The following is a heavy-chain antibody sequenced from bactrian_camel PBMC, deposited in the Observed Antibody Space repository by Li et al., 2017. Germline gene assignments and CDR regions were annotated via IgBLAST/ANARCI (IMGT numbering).Heavy chain of an antibody. D-gene: IGHD6*01. CDR3: ATNTVTDGVAEFSY. J-gene: IGHJ4*01. Sequence: HVQLVESGGATVQAGGSLRLSCVGSGFTDSTYCLGWFRQAPGEERAGVARIYSESGRPTYYADSVKGRFTISRDNAKNTVYLQMNNLISEDTALHYCATNTVTDGVAEFSYWGQGTQVTVS. V-gene: IGHV3S1*01. CDR1: GFTDSTYC. CDR2: IYSESGRPT.